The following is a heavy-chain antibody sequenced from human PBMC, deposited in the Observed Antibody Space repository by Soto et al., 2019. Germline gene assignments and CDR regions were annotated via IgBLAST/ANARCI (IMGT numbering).Heavy chain of an antibody. CDR3: APNWNFDY. CDR2: IKNKIEGGTT. J-gene: IGHJ4*02. V-gene: IGHV3-15*01. D-gene: IGHD2-8*01. Sequence: EVQLVESGGGLVKPGGSLRLSCAASGFTLSNAWVSWVRQAPGKGLEWVGRIKNKIEGGTTDYAAPVKGRFSISRDDSKNMLYLQMNSLITADTAVYYCAPNWNFDYRGQGTLVTVSS. CDR1: GFTLSNAW.